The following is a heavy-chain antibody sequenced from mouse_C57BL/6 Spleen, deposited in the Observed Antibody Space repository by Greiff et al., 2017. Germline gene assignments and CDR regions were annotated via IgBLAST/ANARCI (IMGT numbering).Heavy chain of an antibody. D-gene: IGHD1-1*01. J-gene: IGHJ1*03. Sequence: VQLQQPGAELVKPGASVKMSCKASGYTFTSYWITWVKQRPGQGLEWIGDIYPGSGSTNYNEKFKSKATLTVDTSSSTAYMQLSSLTSEDYAVYYCARYTTVVAPYWYFDVWGTGTTVTVSS. CDR3: ARYTTVVAPYWYFDV. CDR1: GYTFTSYW. V-gene: IGHV1-55*01. CDR2: IYPGSGST.